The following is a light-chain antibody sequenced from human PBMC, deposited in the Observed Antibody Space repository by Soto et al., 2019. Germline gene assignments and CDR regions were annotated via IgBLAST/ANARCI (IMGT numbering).Light chain of an antibody. J-gene: IGLJ1*01. CDR3: VSFAGGTYV. CDR1: SSDVGGYIF. CDR2: DVN. V-gene: IGLV2-8*01. Sequence: HSVLTQPPSASGSPGQSVTISCTGTSSDVGGYIFVSWYQQHPGKVPKLIIYDVNKRPSGAPDRFSGSKYGNTASLTVSGLQAEDEGDYYCVSFAGGTYVFGTGTKVTVL.